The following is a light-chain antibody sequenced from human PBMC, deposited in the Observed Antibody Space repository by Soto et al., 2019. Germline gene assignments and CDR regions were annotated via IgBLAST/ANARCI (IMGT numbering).Light chain of an antibody. CDR1: SSDVGGYNY. Sequence: QSALTQPRSVSGSPGQSVTISCTGTSSDVGGYNYVSWYQQHPGKAPKLMIYDVSKRPSGVPDRFSGSKSANTASLTISGLHDENQADYYCCSYAGSYTWVFGGGTKLTVL. V-gene: IGLV2-11*01. CDR2: DVS. J-gene: IGLJ3*02. CDR3: CSYAGSYTWV.